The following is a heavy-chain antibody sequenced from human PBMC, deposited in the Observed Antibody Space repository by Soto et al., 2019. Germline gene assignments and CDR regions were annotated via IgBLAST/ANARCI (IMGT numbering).Heavy chain of an antibody. CDR2: IFLNDEK. Sequence: QVTLKESGPVLVKPTQTLTLTCTVSGFSLSNARMGVSWIRQPPGKALEWLAPIFLNDEKSYNPSLKSRLTISKDTSKSQVVLTMTNMDPVDTATYYCARVRGNYFFYYSGYIDVWGKGTTVTVSS. D-gene: IGHD5-12*01. CDR3: ARVRGNYFFYYSGYIDV. V-gene: IGHV2-26*01. CDR1: GFSLSNARMG. J-gene: IGHJ6*03.